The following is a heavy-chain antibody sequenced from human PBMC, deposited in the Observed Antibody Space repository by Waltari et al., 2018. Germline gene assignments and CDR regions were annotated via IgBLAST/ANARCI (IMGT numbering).Heavy chain of an antibody. V-gene: IGHV3-7*01. D-gene: IGHD3-22*01. J-gene: IGHJ3*02. Sequence: EVQLVESGGGLVQPGGSVSLSCAASGFTLRRYWMSWVRQAPGKGPEWVANIMTDGSEEYYVDSVRGRFTISRDNAKNSLYLQMNSLRPEDTAVYYCARDQWFAFDIWGHGTMVTVSS. CDR3: ARDQWFAFDI. CDR2: IMTDGSEE. CDR1: GFTLRRYW.